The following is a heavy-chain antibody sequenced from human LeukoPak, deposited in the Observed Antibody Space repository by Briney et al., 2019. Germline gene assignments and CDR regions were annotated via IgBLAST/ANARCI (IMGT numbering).Heavy chain of an antibody. CDR1: GGTFSSYA. J-gene: IGHJ6*03. Sequence: SVKVSCKASGGTFSSYAISWVRQAPGQGLEWMGGIIPIFGTANYAQKFQGRVTITADESTSTAYMELSSLRSEDTAVYYCARITYCSSTSCHIGHYYYYMDVWGKGTTDTVSS. D-gene: IGHD2-2*01. CDR2: IIPIFGTA. V-gene: IGHV1-69*13. CDR3: ARITYCSSTSCHIGHYYYYMDV.